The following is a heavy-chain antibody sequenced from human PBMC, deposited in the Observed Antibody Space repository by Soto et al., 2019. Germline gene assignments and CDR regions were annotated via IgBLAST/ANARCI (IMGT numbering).Heavy chain of an antibody. D-gene: IGHD3-10*01. CDR1: GGSISSSSYY. V-gene: IGHV4-39*01. CDR2: IYYSGST. Sequence: QLQLQESGPGLVKPSETLSLTCTVSGGSISSSSYYWGWIRQPPGKGLEWIGSIYYSGSTYYNPSLKSRVTISVDTSKNQFSLKLSSVTAADTAVYYCANFNGSGSADYWGQGTLVTVSS. CDR3: ANFNGSGSADY. J-gene: IGHJ4*02.